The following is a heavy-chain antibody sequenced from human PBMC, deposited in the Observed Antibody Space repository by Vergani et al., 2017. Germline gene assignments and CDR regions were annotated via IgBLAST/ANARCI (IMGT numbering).Heavy chain of an antibody. D-gene: IGHD3-22*01. CDR1: GFTFSTYA. V-gene: IGHV3-23*01. CDR3: AKGAQLVNYFDSRFDS. CDR2: IAGGGDST. J-gene: IGHJ4*02. Sequence: EVQLLESGGSLKQPGGSVRLSCAASGFTFSTYAMHWVRQAPGKGLEWVSGIAGGGDSTDNADSVKGRFTISRDNSKNTLYLQMNSLRAEDTAIYYCAKGAQLVNYFDSRFDSWGQGTLVVVSS.